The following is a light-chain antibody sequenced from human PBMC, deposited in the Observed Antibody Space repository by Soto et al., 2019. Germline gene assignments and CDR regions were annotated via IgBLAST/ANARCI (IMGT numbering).Light chain of an antibody. CDR2: GAS. CDR1: QSVASSY. V-gene: IGKV3-20*01. CDR3: QQFGTSLWT. J-gene: IGKJ1*01. Sequence: EIVLTQSPGTLSLSPGERATLSCRASQSVASSYLAWYQQKPGQAPRLLIYGASSRATCIPDRFSGSGSGTDFTLTISRLEPDDFAVYYCQQFGTSLWTFGQGTKVEIK.